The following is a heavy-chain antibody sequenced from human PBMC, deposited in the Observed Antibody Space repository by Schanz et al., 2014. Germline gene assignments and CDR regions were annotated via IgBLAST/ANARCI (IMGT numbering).Heavy chain of an antibody. CDR2: ISDSGGST. D-gene: IGHD2-15*01. CDR1: GFTFSSYA. CDR3: AKRVVVVGKIYYFDY. V-gene: IGHV3-23*01. J-gene: IGHJ4*02. Sequence: EVQLLESGGGLVQPGGSLRLSCAASGFTFSSYAMSWVRQAPGKGLEWVSVISDSGGSTYYADSVKGRFTISRDNSKNTLYLQMNSLRAEDTAVYYCAKRVVVVGKIYYFDYWGQGTLVIVSS.